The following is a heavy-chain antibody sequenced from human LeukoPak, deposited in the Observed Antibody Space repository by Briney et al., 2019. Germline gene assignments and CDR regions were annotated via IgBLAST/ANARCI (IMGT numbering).Heavy chain of an antibody. CDR2: ISAYNGHT. Sequence: ASVKVSCKASGYTFNSYGISWVRQAPGQGLEWMGWISAYNGHTNYAQKLQGRVTMTTDTSTSTAYMELRSLRSDDTAVYYCARLSGYDYYYYYYMDVWGKGTTVTVSS. J-gene: IGHJ6*03. D-gene: IGHD5-12*01. V-gene: IGHV1-18*01. CDR3: ARLSGYDYYYYYYMDV. CDR1: GYTFNSYG.